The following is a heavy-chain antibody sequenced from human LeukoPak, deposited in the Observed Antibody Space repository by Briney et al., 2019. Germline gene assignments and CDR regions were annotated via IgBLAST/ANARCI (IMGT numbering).Heavy chain of an antibody. CDR2: IQQDGSAK. V-gene: IGHV3-7*01. CDR3: ARFSLYDNSGYYSWLFDF. Sequence: GGSLRLSCAASGFTFSTSWMSWVRQAPGKGLEWVANIQQDGSAKYYVDSVKGRFTISRDNAKKSLYLQMNSLRAEDTAVYYCARFSLYDNSGYYSWLFDFWGQGTLVTVSS. J-gene: IGHJ4*02. CDR1: GFTFSTSW. D-gene: IGHD3-22*01.